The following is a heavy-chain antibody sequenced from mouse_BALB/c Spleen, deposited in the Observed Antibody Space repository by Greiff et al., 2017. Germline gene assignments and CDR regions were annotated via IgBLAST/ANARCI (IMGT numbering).Heavy chain of an antibody. CDR1: GFTFSSFG. D-gene: IGHD2-10*02. CDR2: ISSGSSTI. J-gene: IGHJ2*01. Sequence: EVMLVESGGGLVQPGGSRKLSCAASGFTFSSFGMHWVRQAPGKGLEWVAYISSGSSTIYYADTVKGRFTISRDNPKNTLFLQMTSLRSEDTAMYYCARSGYGNYDFDYWGQGTTLTVSS. CDR3: ARSGYGNYDFDY. V-gene: IGHV5-17*02.